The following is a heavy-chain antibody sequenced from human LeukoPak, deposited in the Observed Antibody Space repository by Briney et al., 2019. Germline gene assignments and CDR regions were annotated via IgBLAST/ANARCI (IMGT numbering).Heavy chain of an antibody. J-gene: IGHJ6*02. CDR1: GYTFTAYN. D-gene: IGHD1-7*01. V-gene: IGHV1-2*02. CDR2: INPNSGGT. Sequence: ASLKVSCKASGYTFTAYNMHWVRQAPGQGLEWMGWINPNSGGTNYAQKFQGRVTMTRDTSITTAYMELTRVRSDDTAVYYCARVKAPKVELRRHYFYGMDVWGQGTTVTVSS. CDR3: ARVKAPKVELRRHYFYGMDV.